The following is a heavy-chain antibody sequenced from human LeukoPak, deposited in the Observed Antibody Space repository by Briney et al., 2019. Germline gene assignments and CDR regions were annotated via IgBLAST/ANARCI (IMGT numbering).Heavy chain of an antibody. Sequence: GRSLRLSCAASGFTFSSYGMHSVRRTPGKGLEWVAVISYDGSNKDYADSVKGRFTISRDNSKNTLYLQMRSLRVEDTGVYYCAKDRDSSGRNYFDQWGQGTLVTVSS. CDR3: AKDRDSSGRNYFDQ. CDR1: GFTFSSYG. J-gene: IGHJ4*02. CDR2: ISYDGSNK. V-gene: IGHV3-30*18. D-gene: IGHD6-19*01.